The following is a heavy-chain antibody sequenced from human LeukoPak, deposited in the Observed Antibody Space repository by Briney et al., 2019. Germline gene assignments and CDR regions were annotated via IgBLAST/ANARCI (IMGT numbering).Heavy chain of an antibody. Sequence: GGSLRLSCAASGFTFSNAWMSWVRQAPGKGLKWVGRFKSKTDGGTTDYAAPVKGRFTISRDDSKNTLYLQMNSLKSEDTAVYYCTTNSGSGFDFWGQGTLVTVSS. CDR2: FKSKTDGGTT. D-gene: IGHD5-12*01. CDR1: GFTFSNAW. CDR3: TTNSGSGFDF. J-gene: IGHJ4*02. V-gene: IGHV3-15*01.